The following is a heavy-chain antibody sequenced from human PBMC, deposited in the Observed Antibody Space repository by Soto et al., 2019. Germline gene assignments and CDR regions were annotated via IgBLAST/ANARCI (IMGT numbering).Heavy chain of an antibody. V-gene: IGHV4-30-4*01. CDR3: ARQYYYDSTSFDY. CDR1: GGSISSGDYY. Sequence: SETLSLTCTVSGGSISSGDYYWSWIRQPPGKGLEWIGYIYYSGSTYYNPSLKSRVTISVDTSKNQFSLKLSSVTAADTAVYYCARQYYYDSTSFDYWAQGTLVTVSS. CDR2: IYYSGST. J-gene: IGHJ4*02. D-gene: IGHD3-22*01.